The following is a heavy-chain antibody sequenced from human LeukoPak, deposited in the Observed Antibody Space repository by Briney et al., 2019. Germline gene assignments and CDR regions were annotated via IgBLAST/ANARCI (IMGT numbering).Heavy chain of an antibody. Sequence: GGSLRLSCAASAFSFSKFALIWVRQAPGKGLEWVSAISGSGGSTYYADSVKGRFTISRDNSKNTLYLQMNSLRAEDTAVYYCAKQTIVVIGAFDIWGQGTMVTVSS. CDR3: AKQTIVVIGAFDI. D-gene: IGHD3-22*01. J-gene: IGHJ3*02. CDR1: AFSFSKFA. V-gene: IGHV3-23*01. CDR2: ISGSGGST.